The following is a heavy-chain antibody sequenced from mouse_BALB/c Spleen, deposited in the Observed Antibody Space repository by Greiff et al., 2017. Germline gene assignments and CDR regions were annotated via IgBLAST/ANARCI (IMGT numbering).Heavy chain of an antibody. J-gene: IGHJ1*01. CDR2: ISSGGST. D-gene: IGHD1-1*01. CDR3: AREGLLRSWYFDV. Sequence: EVQVVESGGGLVQPGGSRKLSCAASGFTFSSFGMHWVRQAPEKGLEWVASISSGGSTYYPDSVKGRFTISRDNARNILYLQMSSLRSEDTAMYYCAREGLLRSWYFDVWGAGTTVTVSS. CDR1: GFTFSSFG. V-gene: IGHV5-6-5*01.